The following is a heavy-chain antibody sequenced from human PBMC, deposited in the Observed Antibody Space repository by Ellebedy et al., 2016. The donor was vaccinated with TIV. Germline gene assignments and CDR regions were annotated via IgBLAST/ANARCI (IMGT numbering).Heavy chain of an antibody. V-gene: IGHV3-9*01. J-gene: IGHJ6*02. Sequence: GGSLRLXXAASGFTFGDYGMHWVRQAPGKGLEWVSGISWNSGSIGYADSVKGRFTISRDNAKNSLYLQMNSLRAEDTALYYCAKDKGGDIVVVPAAMTSAYGMDVWGQGTTVTVSS. CDR3: AKDKGGDIVVVPAAMTSAYGMDV. CDR1: GFTFGDYG. CDR2: ISWNSGSI. D-gene: IGHD2-2*01.